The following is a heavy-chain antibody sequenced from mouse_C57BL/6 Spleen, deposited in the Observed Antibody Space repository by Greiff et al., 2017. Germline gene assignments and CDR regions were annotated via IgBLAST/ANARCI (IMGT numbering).Heavy chain of an antibody. V-gene: IGHV1-82*01. Sequence: VQLQQSGPELVKPGASVKISCKASGYAFSSSWMNWVKQRPGTGLEWIGRIYPGDGDTNYNGKFKGKATLTADKSSSTAYMQLSSLTSEDSAVYFCARGYGNHMDYWGQGTSVTVSS. CDR1: GYAFSSSW. D-gene: IGHD2-1*01. J-gene: IGHJ4*01. CDR2: IYPGDGDT. CDR3: ARGYGNHMDY.